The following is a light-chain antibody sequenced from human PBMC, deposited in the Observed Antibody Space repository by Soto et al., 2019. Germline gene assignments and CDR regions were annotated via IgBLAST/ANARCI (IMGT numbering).Light chain of an antibody. V-gene: IGKV3-15*01. Sequence: EVVMRQSPATLSVSAGEGATLSCRASQGIGDTLSWYQHKPGQTPRLLIYDTSTRATGVPTRFSGSRSGAEFTLTINSLQSEDFAVYYCQPYNNWPLTFGGGTKVDIK. CDR3: QPYNNWPLT. J-gene: IGKJ4*01. CDR1: QGIGDT. CDR2: DTS.